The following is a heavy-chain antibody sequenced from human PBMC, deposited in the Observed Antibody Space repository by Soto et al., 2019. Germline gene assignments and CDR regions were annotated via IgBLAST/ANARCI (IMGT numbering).Heavy chain of an antibody. V-gene: IGHV2-5*01. J-gene: IGHJ4*02. D-gene: IGHD5-12*01. CDR2: IYWNDDK. CDR3: AHRGGYNDEDYYFAY. CDR1: GFPLSTSGVG. Sequence: QITLKETGHTLAKPTQTLTLTCTSSGFPLSTSGVGVAWTRHPPGKALDRLALIYWNDDKRYSPSLKSRLTITKDTSKRQVVLTMTNMDTVDTATYYSAHRGGYNDEDYYFAYWGQGTLVTVSS.